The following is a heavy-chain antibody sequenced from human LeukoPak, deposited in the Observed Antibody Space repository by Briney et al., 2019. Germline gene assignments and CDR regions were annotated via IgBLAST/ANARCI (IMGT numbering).Heavy chain of an antibody. D-gene: IGHD4-17*01. CDR1: SYSISSGYS. CDR2: IYVSGST. V-gene: IGHV4-38-2*01. CDR3: AKTDYGDYGGFNS. J-gene: IGHJ3*01. Sequence: PSETPSLTCAVSSYSISSGYSWGWIRQPPGKGLEWIGNIYVSGSTYYNLSLKSRVTISIDMSKNLFSLKLISVTAADTAVYRCAKTDYGDYGGFNSWGQGTMVTVSS.